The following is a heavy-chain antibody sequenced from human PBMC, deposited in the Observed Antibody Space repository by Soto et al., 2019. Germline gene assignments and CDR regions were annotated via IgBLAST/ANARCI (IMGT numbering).Heavy chain of an antibody. CDR2: ISAYNGST. D-gene: IGHD6-19*01. V-gene: IGHV1-18*01. CDR3: ARSYSSVWLTRWDDAFDI. J-gene: IGHJ3*02. CDR1: GYTFTSYG. Sequence: ASVKVSCKASGYTFTSYGISWVRQAPGQGLEWMGWISAYNGSTNYAQKLQGRVTMTTDTSTSTAYMELRSLRSDDTAVYYCARSYSSVWLTRWDDAFDIWGQGTMVTVSS.